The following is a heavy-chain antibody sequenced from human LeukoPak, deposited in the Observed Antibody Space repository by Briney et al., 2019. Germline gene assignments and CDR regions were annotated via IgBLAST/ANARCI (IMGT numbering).Heavy chain of an antibody. CDR1: GYRFTSYW. Sequence: GESLKISCKGSGYRFTSYWIGWVRQMPGKGLEWMVIIYPGDSDTRYSPSFQAQVTISADKSISTAYLQSSSLKASDTAMYYCARQRYYYDSSGFDYWGQGTLVTVSS. D-gene: IGHD3-22*01. CDR3: ARQRYYYDSSGFDY. J-gene: IGHJ4*02. CDR2: IYPGDSDT. V-gene: IGHV5-51*01.